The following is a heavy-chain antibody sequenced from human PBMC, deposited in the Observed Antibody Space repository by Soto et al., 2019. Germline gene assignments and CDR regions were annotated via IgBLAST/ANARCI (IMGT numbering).Heavy chain of an antibody. Sequence: GGSLRLSCAASGFTSSRSAMHWVRQAPGKGLGWVGRIRSKANSYATAYAASVKGRFTISRAASKNTAYLQINSLKTEDTSVYYCTTQVSTSWGQIYYYYGMDVWGQGTPVTVSS. CDR1: GFTSSRSA. CDR3: TTQVSTSWGQIYYYYGMDV. J-gene: IGHJ6*02. V-gene: IGHV3-73*01. CDR2: IRSKANSYAT. D-gene: IGHD2-2*01.